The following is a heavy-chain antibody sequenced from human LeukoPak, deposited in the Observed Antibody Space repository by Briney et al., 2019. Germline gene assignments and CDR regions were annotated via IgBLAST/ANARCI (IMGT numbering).Heavy chain of an antibody. J-gene: IGHJ4*02. CDR1: GCTFSSYA. Sequence: GGSLRLSCAASGCTFSSYAMSWVRQAPGKGLEWVSAISGSGGSTYYADSVKGRFTISRDNSKNTLYRQMNSLMAEDTAVYYCAKEYIITGYYLHWGQGTLVTVSS. D-gene: IGHD3-9*01. V-gene: IGHV3-23*01. CDR3: AKEYIITGYYLH. CDR2: ISGSGGST.